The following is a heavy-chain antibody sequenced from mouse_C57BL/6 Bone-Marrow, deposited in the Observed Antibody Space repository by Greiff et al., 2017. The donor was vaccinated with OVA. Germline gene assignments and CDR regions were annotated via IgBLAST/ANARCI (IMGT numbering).Heavy chain of an antibody. V-gene: IGHV7-3*01. CDR1: GFTFTDYY. CDR2: IRNKANGYTT. CDR3: ARRSLIYYDYDWYFDV. J-gene: IGHJ1*03. Sequence: EVQLQESGGGLVQPGGSLSLSCAASGFTFTDYYMSWVRQPPGKALEWLGFIRNKANGYTTEYSASVKGRFTISRDNSQSILYLQMNALRAEDSATYYCARRSLIYYDYDWYFDVWGTGTTVTVSS. D-gene: IGHD2-4*01.